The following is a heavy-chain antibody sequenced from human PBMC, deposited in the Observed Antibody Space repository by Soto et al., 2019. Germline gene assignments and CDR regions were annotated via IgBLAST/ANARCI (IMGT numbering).Heavy chain of an antibody. CDR3: AGHYIVGANEYYFEY. CDR1: GYSFTIYW. Sequence: PGESLKISCKGSGYSFTIYWVGWVRQMPGKGLEWMGVIYPGDSDTRYSPSFQGQVTISADKSSSTAYLQWSSLKASDTAMYYCAGHYIVGANEYYFEYWGQGTLVTVSS. CDR2: IYPGDSDT. D-gene: IGHD1-26*01. V-gene: IGHV5-51*01. J-gene: IGHJ4*02.